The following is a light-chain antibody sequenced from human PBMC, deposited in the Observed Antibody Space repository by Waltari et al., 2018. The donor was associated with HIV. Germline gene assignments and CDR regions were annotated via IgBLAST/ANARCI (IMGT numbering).Light chain of an antibody. J-gene: IGLJ1*01. V-gene: IGLV2-14*01. CDR1: SSDVGDYNY. CDR3: SSYTSRAVSTYV. CDR2: EVS. Sequence: QSALTQPASVSGSPGQSITISCIGTSSDVGDYNYVSWHQQHPGKAPKVMIYEVSNRPSGISDRFSGSKSGNTASLTISGLQAEDEADYYCSSYTSRAVSTYVFGTGTKVTVL.